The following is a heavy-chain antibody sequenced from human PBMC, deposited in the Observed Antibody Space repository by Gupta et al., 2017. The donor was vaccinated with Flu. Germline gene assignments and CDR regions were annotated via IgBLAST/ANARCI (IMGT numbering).Heavy chain of an antibody. D-gene: IGHD4-17*01. CDR2: MNPNSGNT. V-gene: IGHV1-8*01. CDR1: GYTFTSYD. Sequence: KASGYTFTSYDINWVRQATGQGLEWMGWMNPNSGNTGYAQKFQGRVTMTRNTSISTAYMELSSLRSEDTAVYYCARHDYGDYYYYYGMDVWGQGTTVTVSS. CDR3: ARHDYGDYYYYYGMDV. J-gene: IGHJ6*02.